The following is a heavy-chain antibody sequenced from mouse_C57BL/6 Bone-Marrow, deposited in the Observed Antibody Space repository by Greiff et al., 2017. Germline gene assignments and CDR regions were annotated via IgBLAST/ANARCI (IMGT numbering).Heavy chain of an antibody. Sequence: VQLQQSGAELVRPGASVKLSCTASGFNIKDDYMHWVKQRPEQGLEWIGWIDPENGDTEYASKFQGKATITADTSSNPAYLQLSSLTSEDTAVYYCTTATVVATGGWGQGTTLTVSS. V-gene: IGHV14-4*01. CDR2: IDPENGDT. CDR3: TTATVVATGG. J-gene: IGHJ2*01. D-gene: IGHD1-1*01. CDR1: GFNIKDDY.